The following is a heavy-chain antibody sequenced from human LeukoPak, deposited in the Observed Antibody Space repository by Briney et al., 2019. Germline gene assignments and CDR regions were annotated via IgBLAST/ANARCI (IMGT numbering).Heavy chain of an antibody. J-gene: IGHJ6*02. CDR2: IYYSGST. CDR3: ARHWDYYCGMDV. D-gene: IGHD7-27*01. V-gene: IGHV4-59*08. CDR1: GGSFIDYS. Sequence: SETLSLTCSVYGGSFIDYSWSWIRQPPGKGLEWIGYIYYSGSTNYNPSLKSRVTISVDTSKNQFSLKLSSVTAADTAVYYCARHWDYYCGMDVWGQGTTVTVSS.